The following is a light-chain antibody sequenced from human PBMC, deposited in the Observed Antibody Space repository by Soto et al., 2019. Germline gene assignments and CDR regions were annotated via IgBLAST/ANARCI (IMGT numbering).Light chain of an antibody. CDR2: SNN. V-gene: IGLV1-44*01. CDR1: SSNIGSNT. J-gene: IGLJ3*02. CDR3: SAWEDSRNDRV. Sequence: QSVLTQPPSASGTPGQRVTISCSGSSSNIGSNTVNWYQQLPGPAPKLLVNSNNQRHAGVPDRFSGSTSGTSASLAIRGLQAEDAAEYYWSAWEDSRNDRVFGGGTKLTVL.